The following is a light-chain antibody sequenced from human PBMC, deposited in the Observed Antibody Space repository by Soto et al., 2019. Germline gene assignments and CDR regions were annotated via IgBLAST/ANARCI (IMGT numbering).Light chain of an antibody. CDR1: SSDVGDYNY. Sequence: QSALTQPASVSGSPGQLITISCTGTSSDVGDYNYVSWYQQHPGKAPKVMIYDVSNRPSGVSNRFSGSKSGNTASLTISGLQAEDEADYYCSSYTSSSTLVFGTGTKVTVL. V-gene: IGLV2-14*01. CDR2: DVS. CDR3: SSYTSSSTLV. J-gene: IGLJ1*01.